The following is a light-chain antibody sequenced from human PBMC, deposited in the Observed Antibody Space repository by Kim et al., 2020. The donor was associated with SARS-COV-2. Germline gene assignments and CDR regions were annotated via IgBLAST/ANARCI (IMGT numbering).Light chain of an antibody. V-gene: IGKV3-20*01. CDR1: QSVSSSY. CDR2: GAS. Sequence: EIVLTQSPGTLSLSPGERATLSCRASQSVSSSYLAWYQQKPGQAPRLLIYGASSRATGIPDRFSGSGSGTDFTLTINRLEPEDFAVYYCQQYGRTFGQGTKVDIK. CDR3: QQYGRT. J-gene: IGKJ1*01.